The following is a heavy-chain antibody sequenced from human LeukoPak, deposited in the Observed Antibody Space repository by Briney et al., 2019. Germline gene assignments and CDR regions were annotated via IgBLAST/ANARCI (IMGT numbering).Heavy chain of an antibody. CDR2: ISSNGGST. CDR1: GFTFSSYA. V-gene: IGHV3-64*01. CDR3: ARSDHLSIAAAGIFDY. Sequence: GGSLRLSRAASGFTFSSYAMHWVRQAPGKGLEYVSAISSNGGSTYYANSVKGRFTISRDNSKNTLYLQMGSLRAEAMAVYYCARSDHLSIAAAGIFDYWGQGTLVTVSS. J-gene: IGHJ4*02. D-gene: IGHD6-13*01.